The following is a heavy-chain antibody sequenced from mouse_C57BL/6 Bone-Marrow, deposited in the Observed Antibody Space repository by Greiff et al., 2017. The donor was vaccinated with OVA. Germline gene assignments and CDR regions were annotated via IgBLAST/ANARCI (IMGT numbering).Heavy chain of an antibody. CDR1: GYAFTNYL. CDR3: AILYSPDY. Sequence: QVQLQQSGAELVRPGPSVKVSCKASGYAFTNYLIEWVKQRPGQGLEWIGVINPGSGGTNYNEKFKGKATLTADKSSSTAYMQLSSLTSEDSAVYFCAILYSPDYWGQGTTLTVSS. J-gene: IGHJ2*01. CDR2: INPGSGGT. D-gene: IGHD2-12*01. V-gene: IGHV1-54*01.